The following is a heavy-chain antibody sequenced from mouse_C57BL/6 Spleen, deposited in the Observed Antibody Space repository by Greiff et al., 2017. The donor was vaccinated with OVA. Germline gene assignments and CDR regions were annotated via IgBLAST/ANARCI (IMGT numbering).Heavy chain of an antibody. D-gene: IGHD2-4*01. CDR2: ISGGGGNT. CDR3: ARYDDYDDGGRHYAMDY. CDR1: GFTFSSYT. Sequence: EVQLVESGGGLVKPGGSLKLSCAASGFTFSSYTMSWVRQTPEKRLEWVATISGGGGNTYYPDSVKGRFTISRDNAKNTLYLQMSSLRSEDTALYYCARYDDYDDGGRHYAMDYWGQGTSVTVSS. V-gene: IGHV5-9*01. J-gene: IGHJ4*01.